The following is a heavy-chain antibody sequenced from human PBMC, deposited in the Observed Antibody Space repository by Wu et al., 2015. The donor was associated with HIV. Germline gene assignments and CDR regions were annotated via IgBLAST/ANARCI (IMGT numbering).Heavy chain of an antibody. CDR3: ARDLGDDFAVRGFYWYMDV. V-gene: IGHV1-2*02. CDR2: IRGDSGAT. Sequence: QVQLVQSGAEVKKPGASVKVSCQTSGYTFTAHYIHWVRQAPGQGLEWMGWIRGDSGATNYAEKFQDRVTMTRDASISTAYIQLNRLRSDDTAVYFCARDLGDDFAVRGFYWYMDVWGTGTAISVSS. D-gene: IGHD2-21*02. J-gene: IGHJ6*03. CDR1: GYTFTAHY.